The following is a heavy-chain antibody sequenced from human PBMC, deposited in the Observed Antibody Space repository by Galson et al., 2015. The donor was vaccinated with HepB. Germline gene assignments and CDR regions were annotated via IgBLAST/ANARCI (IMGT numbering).Heavy chain of an antibody. J-gene: IGHJ6*02. CDR1: GFSLSTSGMC. D-gene: IGHD3-10*01. V-gene: IGHV2-70*11. Sequence: PALVKPTQTLTLTCTFSGFSLSTSGMCVSWIRQPPGKALEWLARIDCDDDKYYSTSLKTRLTISKDTSKNQVVLTMTNMDPVDTATYYCARIRYGPGGDSGMDVWGQGTTVTVSS. CDR2: IDCDDDK. CDR3: ARIRYGPGGDSGMDV.